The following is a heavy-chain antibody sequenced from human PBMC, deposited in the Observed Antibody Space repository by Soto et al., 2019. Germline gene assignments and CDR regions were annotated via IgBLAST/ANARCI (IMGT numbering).Heavy chain of an antibody. J-gene: IGHJ4*02. V-gene: IGHV3-23*01. D-gene: IGHD3-9*01. Sequence: PGGSLILSCAASGFTLGKYTMGWVRQAPGKGLEWVAESFSTGGTEYADSVKGRFTISRDNSRNMLFLQMNSLGVEDTALYHCARDREPDGIWTFDSWGQGTLVTVSS. CDR1: GFTLGKYT. CDR3: ARDREPDGIWTFDS. CDR2: SFSTGGT.